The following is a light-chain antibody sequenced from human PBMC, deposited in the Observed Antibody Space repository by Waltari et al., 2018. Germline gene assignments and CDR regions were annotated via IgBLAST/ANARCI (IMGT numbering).Light chain of an antibody. V-gene: IGKV2-30*02. CDR1: QSLVRSYGKTD. J-gene: IGKJ1*01. CDR3: MQGTHWPWT. CDR2: KVS. Sequence: QSLVRSYGKTDLNVFHQRPGQSPRRLIYKVSNRDSGVPDRFSGSGSGTEFTLNINRVEAEDVGVYYCMQGTHWPWTFGQGTKVEIK.